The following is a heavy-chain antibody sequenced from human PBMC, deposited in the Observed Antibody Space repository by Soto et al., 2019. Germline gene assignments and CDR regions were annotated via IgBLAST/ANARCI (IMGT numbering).Heavy chain of an antibody. D-gene: IGHD2-2*01. J-gene: IGHJ6*02. V-gene: IGHV1-69*13. CDR3: ARVEYCNTTSCLFYYCQHGMDV. CDR2: IIPIFHTA. CDR1: GDTFHSYA. Sequence: AAVQDSFQASGDTFHSYAISGLRRAPGQGLEWMGGIIPIFHTANYAQKFQARVTMTADESARTAYMELSGLRSEDTAVYYCARVEYCNTTSCLFYYCQHGMDVWGQGTTVTVSS.